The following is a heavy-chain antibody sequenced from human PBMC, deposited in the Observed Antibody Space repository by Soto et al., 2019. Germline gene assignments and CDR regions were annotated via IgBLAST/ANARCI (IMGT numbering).Heavy chain of an antibody. J-gene: IGHJ4*02. Sequence: GXSVKVSCKASGYTFTSYAMHWVRQAPGQRLEWMGWINAGNGNTKYSQKFQGRVTITRDTTASTAYMELSSLRSEDTAVYYCSRSIVLLTAPDYSAQRTLVTVSS. V-gene: IGHV1-3*01. D-gene: IGHD2-21*02. CDR3: SRSIVLLTAPDY. CDR1: GYTFTSYA. CDR2: INAGNGNT.